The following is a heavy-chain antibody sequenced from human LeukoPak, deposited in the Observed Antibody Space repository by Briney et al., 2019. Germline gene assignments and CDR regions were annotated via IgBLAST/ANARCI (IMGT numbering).Heavy chain of an antibody. D-gene: IGHD4-11*01. CDR3: ARQGNTVTSFDY. J-gene: IGHJ4*02. Sequence: SETLSLTCAVSGYSISSGYYWGWIRQPPGKGLEWIGSIYHSGSTYYNPSLKSRVTISVDTSKNQFSLKLSSVTAADTAVYYCARQGNTVTSFDYWGQGTLVTVSS. CDR1: GYSISSGYY. V-gene: IGHV4-38-2*01. CDR2: IYHSGST.